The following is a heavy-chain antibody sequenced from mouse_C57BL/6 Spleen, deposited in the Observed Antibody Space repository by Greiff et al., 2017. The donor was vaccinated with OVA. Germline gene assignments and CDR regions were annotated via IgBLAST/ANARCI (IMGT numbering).Heavy chain of an antibody. CDR3: ASYGNYYFDY. Sequence: VQRVESGPGLVQPSQSLSITCTVSGFSLTSYGVHWVRQSPGKGLEWLGVIWSGGSTDYNAAFISRLSISKDKSNIQVFVKMNSLQADDTAIYYCASYGNYYFDYWGQGTTLTVSS. CDR1: GFSLTSYG. D-gene: IGHD2-1*01. V-gene: IGHV2-2*01. CDR2: IWSGGST. J-gene: IGHJ2*01.